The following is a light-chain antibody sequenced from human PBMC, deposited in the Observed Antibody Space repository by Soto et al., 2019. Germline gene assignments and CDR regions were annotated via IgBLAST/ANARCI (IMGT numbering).Light chain of an antibody. CDR3: QQRTDCPPPT. J-gene: IGKJ4*01. V-gene: IGKV3-11*01. Sequence: IVLTQSPATLSLYPGESATLSCRASQNINTYLAWYQQKPGQPPRLLMFDASNLARGTPARFSGTGSGTYFSLTIIGLEPEDFGFYYYQQRTDCPPPTFGGGTNVHIK. CDR1: QNINTY. CDR2: DAS.